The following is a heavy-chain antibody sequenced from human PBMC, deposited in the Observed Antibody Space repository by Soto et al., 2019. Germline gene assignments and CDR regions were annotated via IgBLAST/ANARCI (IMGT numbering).Heavy chain of an antibody. CDR1: GASISSNY. CDR2: FSYSGST. D-gene: IGHD6-13*01. V-gene: IGHV4-59*08. J-gene: IGHJ3*01. Sequence: QVQLQESGPGLVKPSETLSLTCTVSGASISSNYWSWIRQPPGKGLECIGYFSYSGSTNYNPSLKSRVIRSVDTSRNQFSLKLTSVTATDPAMYYCARHSPIAAGGAFEFGGQGMMVTVSS. CDR3: ARHSPIAAGGAFEF.